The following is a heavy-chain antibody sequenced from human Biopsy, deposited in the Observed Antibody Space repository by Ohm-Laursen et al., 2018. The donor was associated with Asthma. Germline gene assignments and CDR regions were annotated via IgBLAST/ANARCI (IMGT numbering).Heavy chain of an antibody. CDR2: ISVYNGNT. D-gene: IGHD3-10*01. J-gene: IGHJ6*02. CDR1: GYTFNSAG. CDR3: ARAVDYSHYYGIDV. V-gene: IGHV1-18*01. Sequence: ESSVKVSCKPSGYTFNSAGITWARQAPGQGLEWMGWISVYNGNTKVAQKLQDRVTMITDTSTSTAYMELRSLRSDDTAVYFCARAVDYSHYYGIDVWGQGTTVTVS.